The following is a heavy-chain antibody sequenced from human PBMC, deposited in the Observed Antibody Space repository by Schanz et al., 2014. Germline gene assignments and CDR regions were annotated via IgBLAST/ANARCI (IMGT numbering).Heavy chain of an antibody. Sequence: QVQLVQSGAEVKKPGSSVKVSCQASGYTFTGYHIHWVRQAPGQGLEFMGWINPNGGATNHAQMLQGRVTMTRDTSISTAYMELSGMTSDDTAVYFCARDPYGKNSGDFDYWGQGTLVTVSS. CDR2: INPNGGAT. J-gene: IGHJ4*02. CDR1: GYTFTGYH. D-gene: IGHD4-17*01. V-gene: IGHV1-2*02. CDR3: ARDPYGKNSGDFDY.